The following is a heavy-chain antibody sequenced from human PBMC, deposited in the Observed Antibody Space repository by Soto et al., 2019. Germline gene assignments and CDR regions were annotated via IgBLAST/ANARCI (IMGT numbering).Heavy chain of an antibody. CDR1: GFTFSSYG. V-gene: IGHV3-33*01. CDR2: IWYDVSNK. Sequence: QVQLVESGGGVVQPGRSLRLSCAASGFTFSSYGMHWVRQAPGKGLEWVAVIWYDVSNKYYADSVKGRFTISRDNSKNTLYLQMNSLRAEDTAVYYCARGAPDYDFWSGRIDYWGQGTLVTVSS. J-gene: IGHJ4*02. CDR3: ARGAPDYDFWSGRIDY. D-gene: IGHD3-3*01.